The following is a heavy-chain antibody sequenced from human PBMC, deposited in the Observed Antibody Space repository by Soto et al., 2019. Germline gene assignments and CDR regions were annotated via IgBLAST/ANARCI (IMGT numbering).Heavy chain of an antibody. CDR3: ATVLGSAAGNHYYYGMDV. V-gene: IGHV1-24*01. Sequence: GSVKGFCKVSGYALTELSMHLVRQAPGKGVEWMGGFDPEDGETIYAQKFQGRVTMTEDTSTDTAYMELSSLRSEDTAVYYCATVLGSAAGNHYYYGMDVWGQGTTVTVSS. J-gene: IGHJ6*01. CDR1: GYALTELS. D-gene: IGHD6-13*01. CDR2: FDPEDGET.